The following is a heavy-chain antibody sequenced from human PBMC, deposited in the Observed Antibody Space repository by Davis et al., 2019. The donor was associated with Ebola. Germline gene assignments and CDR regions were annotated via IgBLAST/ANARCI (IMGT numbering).Heavy chain of an antibody. CDR3: AADRDFWSGYDSDFDY. Sequence: AASVKVSCKASGFTFTSSAMQWVRQARGQRLEWIGWIVVGSGNTNYAQKFQERVTITRDMSTSTAYMGLSSLRSEDTAVYYCAADRDFWSGYDSDFDYWGQGTLVTVSS. V-gene: IGHV1-58*02. J-gene: IGHJ4*02. CDR2: IVVGSGNT. D-gene: IGHD3-3*01. CDR1: GFTFTSSA.